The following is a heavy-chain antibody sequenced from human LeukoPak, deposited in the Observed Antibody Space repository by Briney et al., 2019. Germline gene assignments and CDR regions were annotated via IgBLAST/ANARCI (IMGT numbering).Heavy chain of an antibody. J-gene: IGHJ4*02. D-gene: IGHD1-20*01. CDR2: INAGNGNT. Sequence: GASVKVSCKASGYTFTSYAMHWVRQAPGQRLEWMGRINAGNGNTKYSQKFQGRVTITRDTSASTACMELSSLRSEDTAVYYCARSPLTGTTEAYFDYWGQGTLVTVSS. V-gene: IGHV1-3*01. CDR3: ARSPLTGTTEAYFDY. CDR1: GYTFTSYA.